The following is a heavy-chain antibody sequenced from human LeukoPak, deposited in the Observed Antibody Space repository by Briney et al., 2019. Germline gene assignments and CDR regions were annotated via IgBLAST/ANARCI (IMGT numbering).Heavy chain of an antibody. V-gene: IGHV3-21*01. CDR2: ISSSSSYI. CDR3: ARDGGDIVSESYYFDY. J-gene: IGHJ4*02. D-gene: IGHD2-15*01. CDR1: GFTFSSYS. Sequence: PGGSLRLSCAASGFTFSSYSMNWVRQAPGKGLEWVSSISSSSSYIYYADSVKGRFTISRDNSKNTLYLQMNSLRAEDTAVYYCARDGGDIVSESYYFDYWGQGTLVTVSS.